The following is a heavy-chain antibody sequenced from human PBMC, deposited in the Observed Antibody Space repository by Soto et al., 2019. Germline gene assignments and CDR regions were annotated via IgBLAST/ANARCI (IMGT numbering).Heavy chain of an antibody. CDR1: GFTFSSYS. V-gene: IGHV3-48*01. CDR3: ARYSGVWYEVAES. J-gene: IGHJ4*02. CDR2: IGSSSSTI. D-gene: IGHD6-19*01. Sequence: EVQVVESGGGLVQPGGSLRLSCVASGFTFSSYSMNWVRQAPGKGLEWVSYIGSSSSTIYYADSVKGRFTISRDNAKSSLYLQMNGLRAEDTAVYYCARYSGVWYEVAESWGQGSLVTVSS.